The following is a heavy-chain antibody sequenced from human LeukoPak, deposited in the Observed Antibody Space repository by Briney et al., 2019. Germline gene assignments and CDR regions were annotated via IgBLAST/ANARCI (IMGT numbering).Heavy chain of an antibody. J-gene: IGHJ5*02. V-gene: IGHV1-2*06. Sequence: RASVKVSCKASGYTFTGYYMHWVQQAPGQGLEWMGRINPNSGGTNYAQKFQGRVTMTRDTSISTAYMELSRLRSDDTAVYYCARDGNFGVVPYPWGRGTLVTVSS. D-gene: IGHD3-3*01. CDR2: INPNSGGT. CDR3: ARDGNFGVVPYP. CDR1: GYTFTGYY.